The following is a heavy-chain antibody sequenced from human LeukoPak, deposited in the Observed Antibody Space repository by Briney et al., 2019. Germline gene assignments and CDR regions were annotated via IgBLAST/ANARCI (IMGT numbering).Heavy chain of an antibody. J-gene: IGHJ4*02. Sequence: PGGSLRLSCAASGFTFSSYAMHWVRQAPGKGLEWVAVISYDGSNKYYADSVKGRFTISRDNSKDTLYLQMNSLRAEDTAVYYCARPAIQLWLIYYFDYWGQGTLVTVSS. CDR2: ISYDGSNK. CDR3: ARPAIQLWLIYYFDY. D-gene: IGHD5-18*01. V-gene: IGHV3-30-3*01. CDR1: GFTFSSYA.